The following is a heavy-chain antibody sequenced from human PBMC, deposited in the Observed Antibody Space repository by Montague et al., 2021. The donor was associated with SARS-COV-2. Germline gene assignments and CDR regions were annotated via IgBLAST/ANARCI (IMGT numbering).Heavy chain of an antibody. Sequence: SETLSLTCAVSGGSISSSNWWSWVRQPPGKGLEWIGEIYHSGSTNYNPSIKSRVTISVDKSKNQFSLKLSAVTAADTAVYYCARSRGNWQWPFYYYYGMDVWGQGTTVTVSS. J-gene: IGHJ6*02. CDR1: GGSISSSNW. V-gene: IGHV4-4*02. CDR2: IYHSGST. CDR3: ARSRGNWQWPFYYYYGMDV. D-gene: IGHD6-19*01.